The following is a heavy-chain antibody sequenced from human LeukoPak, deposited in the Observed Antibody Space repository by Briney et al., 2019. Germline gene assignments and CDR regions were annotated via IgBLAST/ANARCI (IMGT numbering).Heavy chain of an antibody. V-gene: IGHV1-2*02. D-gene: IGHD3-10*02. CDR3: ARASYVGANSWPGH. CDR2: INPNSGGT. J-gene: IGHJ4*02. Sequence: ASVKVSCKASEYTFTGNYMHWVRQAPGQGLEWMGWINPNSGGTNYLQKFQGRVTMTTDTSISTAYMELSSLIADDTAMYYCARASYVGANSWPGHWGQGTLVTVSS. CDR1: EYTFTGNY.